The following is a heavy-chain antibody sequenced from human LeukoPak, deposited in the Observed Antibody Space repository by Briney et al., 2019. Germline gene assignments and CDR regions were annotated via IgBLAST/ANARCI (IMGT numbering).Heavy chain of an antibody. D-gene: IGHD3-3*01. CDR3: ARESGSYYFDY. Sequence: VASVKVSCKASGGTFSSYAISWVRQAPGQGLEWMGRIIPIFGTANYAQKFQGRVTITTDESTSTAYMELSSLRSEDTAVYYCARESGSYYFDYWGQGTLVTVSS. CDR2: IIPIFGTA. J-gene: IGHJ4*02. V-gene: IGHV1-69*05. CDR1: GGTFSSYA.